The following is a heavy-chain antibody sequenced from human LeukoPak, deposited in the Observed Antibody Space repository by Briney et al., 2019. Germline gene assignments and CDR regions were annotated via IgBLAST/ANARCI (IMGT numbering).Heavy chain of an antibody. CDR1: GFTFSRYG. D-gene: IGHD6-13*01. J-gene: IGHJ6*03. CDR3: ARGYSSSWHHYYYYMDV. CDR2: LSGIGGSK. V-gene: IGHV3-23*01. Sequence: AGGSLRLSCAASGFTFSRYGMSWVSQAPGKWLEWVSALSGIGGSKYYADSVEGRFTLSRDNSNNSLYLQMNSLRAEDTAVYYCARGYSSSWHHYYYYMDVWGKGTTVTVSS.